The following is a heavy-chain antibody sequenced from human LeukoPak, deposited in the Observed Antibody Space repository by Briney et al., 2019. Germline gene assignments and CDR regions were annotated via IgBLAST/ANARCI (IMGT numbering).Heavy chain of an antibody. CDR1: GGTFSSYA. V-gene: IGHV1-18*01. CDR2: LRGDTGDT. J-gene: IGHJ4*02. Sequence: ASVKVSCKASGGTFSSYAISWVRQAPGQGLEWMGWLRGDTGDTDSPQKFKGRVTMTRDTATNTAYMQLSRLTYDDTAMYFCARVRDNACDYWGQGTLVTVSS. D-gene: IGHD2-2*01. CDR3: ARVRDNACDY.